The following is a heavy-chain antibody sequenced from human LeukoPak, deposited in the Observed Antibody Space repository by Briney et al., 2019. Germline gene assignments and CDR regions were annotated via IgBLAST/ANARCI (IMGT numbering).Heavy chain of an antibody. V-gene: IGHV3-48*03. CDR3: ARGRGYCGGSCYTDY. CDR1: GFTFRSYE. CDR2: ISSSGSTI. J-gene: IGHJ4*02. Sequence: PGGSLRVSCAASGFTFRSYEMNWVRQAPGKGLEWVSYISSSGSTIYYADSVKGRFTISRDNAQNSVYLEMSSLRAEDTAVYYCARGRGYCGGSCYTDYWGPGTLVTVT. D-gene: IGHD2-15*01.